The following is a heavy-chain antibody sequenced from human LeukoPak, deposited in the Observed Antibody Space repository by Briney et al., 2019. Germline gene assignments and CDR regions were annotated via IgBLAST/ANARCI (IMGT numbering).Heavy chain of an antibody. CDR3: ARDHYYYDSSGYKLIDY. J-gene: IGHJ4*02. D-gene: IGHD3-22*01. CDR1: GFTVSSNS. CDR2: ISSSSSYI. V-gene: IGHV3-21*01. Sequence: PGGSLRLSCTVSGFTVSSNSMSWVRQAPGKGLEWVSSISSSSSYIYYADSVKGRFTISRDNAKNSLYLQMNSLRAEDTAVYYCARDHYYYDSSGYKLIDYWGQGTLVTVSS.